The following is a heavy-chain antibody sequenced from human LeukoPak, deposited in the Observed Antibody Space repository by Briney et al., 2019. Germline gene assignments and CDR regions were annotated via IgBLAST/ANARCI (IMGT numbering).Heavy chain of an antibody. CDR1: GFTFSNYG. CDR2: IRYDGTNK. J-gene: IGHJ4*02. D-gene: IGHD4-17*01. Sequence: GGSLRLSCAASGFTFSNYGMHWVRQAPGKGLEGVAFIRYDGTNKYYADSVKGRFTISRDNSKNTLYLQMNSLRAEDTAVYYCARDGAEYGRRVSHFDYWGQGTLVTVSS. V-gene: IGHV3-30*02. CDR3: ARDGAEYGRRVSHFDY.